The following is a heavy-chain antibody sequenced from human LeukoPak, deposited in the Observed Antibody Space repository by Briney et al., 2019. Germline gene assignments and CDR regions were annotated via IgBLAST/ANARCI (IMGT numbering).Heavy chain of an antibody. D-gene: IGHD3-22*01. J-gene: IGHJ4*02. Sequence: PSETLSLTCTASGGSISSYYWSWIRQPPGKGLEWVGYIYHGGSAKYNPSLKSRVTMSVDTSKNQFSLKLRSVTAADTAVYYCARYGGYSVDLWGQGTLVIVSS. V-gene: IGHV4-59*01. CDR3: ARYGGYSVDL. CDR2: IYHGGSA. CDR1: GGSISSYY.